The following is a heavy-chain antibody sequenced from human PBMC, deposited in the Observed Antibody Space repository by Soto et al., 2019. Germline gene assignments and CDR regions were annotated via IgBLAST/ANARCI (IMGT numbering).Heavy chain of an antibody. J-gene: IGHJ4*02. CDR2: VIPVLGQA. Sequence: QVQLVQSGAEVKRPGSSVKVSCKASGGIFSSYAISWLRQAPGQGLEWMGAVIPVLGQAYYAQALQDRVTITADESTRTAHMEVSSLTSEDTGVYFCARVGGVGAPPGADYWGQGTLVTVSS. CDR1: GGIFSSYA. CDR3: ARVGGVGAPPGADY. V-gene: IGHV1-69*01. D-gene: IGHD1-26*01.